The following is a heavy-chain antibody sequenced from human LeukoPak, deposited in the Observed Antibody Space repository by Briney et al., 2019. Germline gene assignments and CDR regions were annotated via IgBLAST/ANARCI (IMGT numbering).Heavy chain of an antibody. J-gene: IGHJ3*02. CDR1: GGSISSGSYY. D-gene: IGHD3-22*01. CDR2: IYTSGST. Sequence: PSQTLSLTCTVSGGSISSGSYYWRWIRQPAGTGLEWIGRIYTSGSTNYNPSLKSRVTISVDTSKNQFSLKLSSVAAADTAVYYCARVLMGYYDSSAFDAFDIWGQGTMVTVSS. V-gene: IGHV4-61*02. CDR3: ARVLMGYYDSSAFDAFDI.